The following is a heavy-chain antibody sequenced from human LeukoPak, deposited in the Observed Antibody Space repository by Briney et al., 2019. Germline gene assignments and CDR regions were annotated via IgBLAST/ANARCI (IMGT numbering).Heavy chain of an antibody. CDR1: GGSINNYY. V-gene: IGHV4-4*07. CDR2: IYTSGST. CDR3: ARESQVTLAGSGWYFDL. J-gene: IGHJ2*01. Sequence: SETLSLTCTVSGGSINNYYWSWIRQPAGKGLEWIGRIYTSGSTNFNPSLMSRVTMSVDTSKNQFSLRLSSVTAADTAVYYCARESQVTLAGSGWYFDLWGRGTLVTVSS. D-gene: IGHD6-19*01.